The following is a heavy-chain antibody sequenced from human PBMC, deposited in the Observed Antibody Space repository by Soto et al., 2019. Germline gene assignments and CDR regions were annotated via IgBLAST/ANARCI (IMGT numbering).Heavy chain of an antibody. D-gene: IGHD5-12*01. Sequence: SETLSLTCTVSGGSISSYYWSWIRQPPGKGLEWIGYIYYSGSTNYNPSLKSRVTISVDTSKNQFSLKLSSVTAADTAVYYCARHRGYSGSVSDYWGQGTLVTVSS. CDR2: IYYSGST. CDR1: GGSISSYY. CDR3: ARHRGYSGSVSDY. J-gene: IGHJ4*02. V-gene: IGHV4-59*08.